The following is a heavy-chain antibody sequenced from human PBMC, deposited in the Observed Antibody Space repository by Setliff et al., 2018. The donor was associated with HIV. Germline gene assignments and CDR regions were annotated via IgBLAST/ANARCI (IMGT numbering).Heavy chain of an antibody. Sequence: GGSLRLSCAASGFSFSSYWMHWVRQAPGKGLVWVSRINTDGSSTSYADSVKGRFTISRDNAKNMLYLQTNSLSADDTAVYYCVRGSGYYYFDNWGQGALVTVSS. CDR2: INTDGSST. CDR3: VRGSGYYYFDN. V-gene: IGHV3-74*01. CDR1: GFSFSSYW. D-gene: IGHD3-22*01. J-gene: IGHJ4*02.